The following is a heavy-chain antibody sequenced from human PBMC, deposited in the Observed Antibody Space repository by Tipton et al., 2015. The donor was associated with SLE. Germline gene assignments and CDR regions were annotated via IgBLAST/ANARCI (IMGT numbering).Heavy chain of an antibody. J-gene: IGHJ3*02. CDR2: INHSGST. V-gene: IGHV4-34*01. CDR1: GGSFSGYY. Sequence: TLSLTCAVYGGSFSGYYWSWIRQPPGKGLEWIGEINHSGSTDYNPSLKSRVTISVDTSKNQFSLKLSSVTAADTAVYYCARDPPDVDAFDIWGQGTMVTVSS. CDR3: ARDPPDVDAFDI.